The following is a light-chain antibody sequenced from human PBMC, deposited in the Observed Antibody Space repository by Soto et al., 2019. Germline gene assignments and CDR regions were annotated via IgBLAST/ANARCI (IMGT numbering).Light chain of an antibody. CDR2: AAY. Sequence: DIQMTQSPSSVSASVGDRVTITCRAIQSISMWLAGYQQKPGKAPKLLIYAAYSLQSGVPSRFSGSGSGTVFPRTLLSLETEDLATYYCQQAHSFPYTFGQGTKL. CDR1: QSISMW. V-gene: IGKV1D-12*01. J-gene: IGKJ2*01. CDR3: QQAHSFPYT.